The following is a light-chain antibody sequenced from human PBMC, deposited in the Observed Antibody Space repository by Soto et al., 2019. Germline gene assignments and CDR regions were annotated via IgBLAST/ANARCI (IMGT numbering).Light chain of an antibody. CDR1: QSIRSW. CDR2: DAS. Sequence: DIQMTQSPSTLSASVGDRVTITCRASQSIRSWLAWYQQKPGKAPKFLIYDASSLESGVPSRFSGSGSGTEFTLTISSLQPDDFATYYCQQYNSYPWTFSQGTKVEIK. CDR3: QQYNSYPWT. V-gene: IGKV1-5*01. J-gene: IGKJ1*01.